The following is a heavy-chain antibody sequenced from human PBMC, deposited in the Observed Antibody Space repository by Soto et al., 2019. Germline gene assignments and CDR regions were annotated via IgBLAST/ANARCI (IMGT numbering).Heavy chain of an antibody. J-gene: IGHJ5*02. V-gene: IGHV6-1*01. D-gene: IGHD5-12*01. CDR1: GDSVSSNTAS. CDR2: TYFRSKWYN. Sequence: PSQTLSITCAISGDSVSSNTASWNWISQSPSRGLEWLGRTYFRSKWYNDYAVSVKSRIIINPDTSNNQFSLQLNSVTPEDTAVYFCAKGDNLGPKTGYAFDPWGQGIMVTVS. CDR3: AKGDNLGPKTGYAFDP.